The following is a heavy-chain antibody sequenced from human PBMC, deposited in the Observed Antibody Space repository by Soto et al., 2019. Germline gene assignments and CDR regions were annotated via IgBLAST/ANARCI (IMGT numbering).Heavy chain of an antibody. CDR3: PKNKGQRVEKYCVDY. CDR2: ISGSGAGT. V-gene: IGHV3-23*01. CDR1: GLTFRSFA. D-gene: IGHD2-21*01. Sequence: QVSESGGGLGQPGGSLRLSCTVSGLTFRSFAMSWVRQAPGKGLEWVSTISGSGAGTYYADSVKGRFTVSRDNSKNTRYLQMNRRRAEDRAVYYCPKNKGQRVEKYCVDYWGQGTLVTVSS. J-gene: IGHJ4*02.